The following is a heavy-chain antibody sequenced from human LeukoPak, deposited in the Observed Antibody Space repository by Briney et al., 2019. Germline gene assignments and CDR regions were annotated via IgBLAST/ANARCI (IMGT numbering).Heavy chain of an antibody. V-gene: IGHV3-30*18. CDR2: ISYDGSNK. CDR3: AKHNHAAAGPRYNWFDP. CDR1: GFTFSSYG. J-gene: IGHJ5*02. Sequence: GGSLRLSCAASGFTFSSYGMHWVRQAPGKGLEWVAVISYDGSNKYYADSVKGRLTISRDNSKNTLYLQMNSLRAEDTAVYYCAKHNHAAAGPRYNWFDPWGQGTLVTVSS. D-gene: IGHD6-13*01.